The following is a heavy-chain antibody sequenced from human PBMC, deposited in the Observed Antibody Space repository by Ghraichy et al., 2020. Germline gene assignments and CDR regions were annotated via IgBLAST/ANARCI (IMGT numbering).Heavy chain of an antibody. CDR1: GFTFSSYG. V-gene: IGHV3-30*03. CDR3: ARRYSYTYNYFDY. CDR2: ISYDGANY. J-gene: IGHJ4*02. D-gene: IGHD5-18*01. Sequence: GGSLRLSCAASGFTFSSYGMHWVRQAPGTGLEWVAIISYDGANYHYADSVKGRFSISRDNSKNTLYLQMNSLRAEDTAVYYCARRYSYTYNYFDYWGQGTLVTVSS.